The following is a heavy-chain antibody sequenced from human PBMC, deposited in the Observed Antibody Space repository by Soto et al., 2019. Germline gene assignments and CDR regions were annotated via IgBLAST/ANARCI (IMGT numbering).Heavy chain of an antibody. CDR3: AREVGAFDI. CDR2: IYYSGST. CDR1: GGSVSSGSYY. J-gene: IGHJ3*02. Sequence: SETLSLTCTVSGGSVSSGSYYWSWIRQPPGKGLEWIGYIYYSGSTNYNPSLKSRVTISVDTSKNQFSLKLSSVTAADTAVYYCAREVGAFDIWAQGTMVTVS. V-gene: IGHV4-61*01.